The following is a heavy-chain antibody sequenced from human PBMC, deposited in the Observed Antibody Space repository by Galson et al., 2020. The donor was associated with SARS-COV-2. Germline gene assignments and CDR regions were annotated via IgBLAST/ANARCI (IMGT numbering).Heavy chain of an antibody. CDR3: ARGDMRNDYFDY. Sequence: LHGESLKISCAASGFTFSSYWMHWVRQAPGKGLVWVSRIYSEGSSTSYADSVKGRFTISGDDAKNTLYLHMRSLRAEDTAVYYCARGDMRNDYFDYWGQGTLVTV. V-gene: IGHV3-74*01. J-gene: IGHJ4*02. D-gene: IGHD3-16*01. CDR2: IYSEGSST. CDR1: GFTFSSYW.